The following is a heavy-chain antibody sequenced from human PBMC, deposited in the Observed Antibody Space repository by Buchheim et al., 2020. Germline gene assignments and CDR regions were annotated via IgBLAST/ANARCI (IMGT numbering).Heavy chain of an antibody. CDR1: GGSFSGYY. J-gene: IGHJ4*02. V-gene: IGHV4-34*01. CDR2: INHSGST. CDR3: ARVPLFGVVTYYFDY. Sequence: QVQLQQWGAGLLKPSETLSFTCAVYGGSFSGYYWSWIRQPPGKGLEWIGEINHSGSTNYNPSLKSRVTISVDTSKNQFSLKLSSVTAADTAVYYCARVPLFGVVTYYFDYWGQGTL. D-gene: IGHD3-3*01.